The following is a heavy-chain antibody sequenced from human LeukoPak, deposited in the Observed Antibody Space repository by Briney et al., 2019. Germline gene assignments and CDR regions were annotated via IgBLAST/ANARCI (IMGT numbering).Heavy chain of an antibody. CDR3: AREGSSWSLGGYFDY. J-gene: IGHJ4*02. CDR2: IKQNGTEK. Sequence: GGSLRLSCAASGFTFSSYWMSWVRQAPGKGLEWVANIKQNGTEKYYVDSVKGRFTISRDNAKNSLYLQMNSLRAEDTAVYYCAREGSSWSLGGYFDYWGQGTLVTVSS. V-gene: IGHV3-7*01. D-gene: IGHD6-13*01. CDR1: GFTFSSYW.